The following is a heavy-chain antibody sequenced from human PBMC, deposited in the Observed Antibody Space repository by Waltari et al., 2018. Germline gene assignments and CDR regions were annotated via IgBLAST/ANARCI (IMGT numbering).Heavy chain of an antibody. CDR2: INHSGST. J-gene: IGHJ6*02. Sequence: QVQLQQWGAGLLKPSETLSLTCAVYGGSFSGYYWSWIRQHPGKGLEWIGEINHSGSTNYNPSLKSRVTISVDTSKNQFSLKLSSVTAADTAVYYCARGGCSSTSCYAVRYYYYGMDVWGQGTTVTVSS. V-gene: IGHV4-34*01. CDR3: ARGGCSSTSCYAVRYYYYGMDV. D-gene: IGHD2-2*01. CDR1: GGSFSGYY.